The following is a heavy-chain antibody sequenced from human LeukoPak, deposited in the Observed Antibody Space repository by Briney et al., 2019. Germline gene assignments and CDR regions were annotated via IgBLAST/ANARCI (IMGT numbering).Heavy chain of an antibody. D-gene: IGHD3-3*01. J-gene: IGHJ5*02. Sequence: ASVKVSCKASGYTFTSYGISWVRQAPGQGLEWMGWISAYNGNTNYAQKLQGRVTMTTDTSTSTAYMELRSLRSDDTAVYYCARARYDFWSGYYYGGWFDPWGQGTLVTVSS. V-gene: IGHV1-18*01. CDR1: GYTFTSYG. CDR2: ISAYNGNT. CDR3: ARARYDFWSGYYYGGWFDP.